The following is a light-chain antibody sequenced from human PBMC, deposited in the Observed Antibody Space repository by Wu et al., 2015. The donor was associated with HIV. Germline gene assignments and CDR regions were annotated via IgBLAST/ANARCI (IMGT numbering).Light chain of an antibody. CDR1: QGLSSA. Sequence: ASQLTQSPSSLSASIGDRVTITCRASQGLSSALTWYQQKPGKAPKLLIFRASSLGSGVPSRFSGSVSETDFTLTISNLHPEDFATYYCQQFNSYLIFGEGPRWRS. CDR2: RAS. V-gene: IGKV1-13*02. CDR3: QQFNSYLI. J-gene: IGKJ4*01.